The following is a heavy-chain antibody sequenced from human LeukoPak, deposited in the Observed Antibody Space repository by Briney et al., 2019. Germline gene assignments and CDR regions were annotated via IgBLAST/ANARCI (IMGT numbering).Heavy chain of an antibody. CDR1: AVSISSGDYY. D-gene: IGHD2-15*01. CDR3: ARELGGLQLI. V-gene: IGHV4-30-4*08. CDR2: IYYSEST. J-gene: IGHJ4*02. Sequence: SETLSLTCTVSAVSISSGDYYWSWIRQPPEKSLEWIGYIYYSESTYYNPSLKSRVTISVDTSKNHFSLKLSSVTDADAAVYYCARELGGLQLICGQGTLVTVSS.